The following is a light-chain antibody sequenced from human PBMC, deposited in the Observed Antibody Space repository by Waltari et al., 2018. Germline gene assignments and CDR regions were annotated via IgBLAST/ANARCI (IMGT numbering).Light chain of an antibody. V-gene: IGKV1-39*01. CDR2: DTS. CDR1: QTIYNS. J-gene: IGKJ2*01. Sequence: DIQMTQSPSPLSASVGDRVTITCRASQTIYNSLNWYQHKPGKAPKLLISDTSTLQSGVPSRFSGRGSGTEFTLTISRLQPEDFGTYYCQQSYTPPYTFGQGTKLDI. CDR3: QQSYTPPYT.